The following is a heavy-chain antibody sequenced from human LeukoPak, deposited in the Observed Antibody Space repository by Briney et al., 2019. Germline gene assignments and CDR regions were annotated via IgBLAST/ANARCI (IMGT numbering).Heavy chain of an antibody. CDR2: IYSSGST. CDR3: ARRTDY. CDR1: GGSMNNYY. V-gene: IGHV4-4*07. Sequence: SETLSLTCTASGGSMNNYYWKWIRQPAGKGLEWIGHIYSSGSTNYNPSLKSRVTMSIDTSKNQFFLKLSSVTAADTAVYYCARRTDYWGQGTLVTVSS. D-gene: IGHD1-14*01. J-gene: IGHJ4*02.